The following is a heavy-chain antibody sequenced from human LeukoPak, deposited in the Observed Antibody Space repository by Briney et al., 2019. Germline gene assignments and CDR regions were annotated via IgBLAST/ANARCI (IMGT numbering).Heavy chain of an antibody. D-gene: IGHD4-17*01. Sequence: ASVKVSCKASGYTFTGYYMHWVRQAPGQGLEWMGWINPNSGGTNYAQKFQGRVTMTRDTSISTAYVELSRLRSDDTAVYYCAREGDYGDPHYYFDYWGQGTLVTVSS. CDR2: INPNSGGT. J-gene: IGHJ4*02. CDR3: AREGDYGDPHYYFDY. V-gene: IGHV1-2*02. CDR1: GYTFTGYY.